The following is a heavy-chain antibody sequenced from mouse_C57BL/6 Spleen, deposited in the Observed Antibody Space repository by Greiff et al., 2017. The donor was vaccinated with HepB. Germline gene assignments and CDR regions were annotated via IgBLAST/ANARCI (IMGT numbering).Heavy chain of an antibody. Sequence: VQLQQSGPELVKPGASVKISCKASGYSFTGYYMNWVKQSPEKSLEWIGEINPSTGGTTYNQKFKAKATLTVDKSSSTAYMQLKSLTSEDSAVYYCAREMSNYENYWGQGTTLTVSS. J-gene: IGHJ2*01. CDR1: GYSFTGYY. V-gene: IGHV1-42*01. D-gene: IGHD2-5*01. CDR2: INPSTGGT. CDR3: AREMSNYENY.